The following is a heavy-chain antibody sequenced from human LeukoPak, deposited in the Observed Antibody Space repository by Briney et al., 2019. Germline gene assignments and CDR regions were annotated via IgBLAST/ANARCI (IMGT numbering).Heavy chain of an antibody. CDR1: GFTFSTYN. D-gene: IGHD4-17*01. V-gene: IGHV3-48*01. CDR2: ISSSGSTK. CDR3: APSAIRSGY. J-gene: IGHJ4*02. Sequence: PGGSLRLSCAASGFTFSTYNMNWVRQAPGKGLEWVSYISSSGSTKYYADSVKGRFTISRDNSKNSLFLQMNSLRAEDTAVYYCAPSAIRSGYWGQGTLVTVSS.